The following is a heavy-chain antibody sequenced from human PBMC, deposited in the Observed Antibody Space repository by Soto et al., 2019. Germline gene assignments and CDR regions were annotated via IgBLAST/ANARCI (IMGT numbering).Heavy chain of an antibody. CDR2: INHSGST. D-gene: IGHD6-19*01. CDR1: GGSFSGYY. Sequence: QVQLQQGGAGLLKPSETLSLTCAVYGGSFSGYYWSWIRQPPGKGLEWIGEINHSGSTNYNPSLKSQVAITVDSSKYQFSPEPSSVTAAYTAVYYCEGQDRTAVDDDYWGQGTLVTVAS. CDR3: EGQDRTAVDDDY. V-gene: IGHV4-34*01. J-gene: IGHJ4*02.